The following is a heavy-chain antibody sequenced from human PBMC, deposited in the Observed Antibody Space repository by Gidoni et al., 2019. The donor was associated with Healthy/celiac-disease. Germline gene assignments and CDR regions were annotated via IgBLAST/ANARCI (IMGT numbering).Heavy chain of an antibody. CDR2: IRGSGGST. D-gene: IGHD3-10*01. V-gene: IGHV3-23*01. J-gene: IGHJ4*02. CDR3: ARLLTYYYGSGSYERY. Sequence: EVQLLDSGGGLVQPGGSLRLSCAASGFTFSSYAMSLVRQAPGKGLEWVSAIRGSGGSTHYADSVKGRVTISRDNSKNTLYLQMNSLRAEDTAVYYCARLLTYYYGSGSYERYWGQGTLVTVSS. CDR1: GFTFSSYA.